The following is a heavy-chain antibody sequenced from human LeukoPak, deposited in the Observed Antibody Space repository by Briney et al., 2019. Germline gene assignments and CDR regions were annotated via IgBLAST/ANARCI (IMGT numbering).Heavy chain of an antibody. CDR3: ARENLPYCSGGSCYSAEFDY. CDR1: GGTFSSYA. CDR2: IIPIFGTA. D-gene: IGHD2-15*01. J-gene: IGHJ4*02. Sequence: SVKVSCKASGGTFSSYAISWVRQAPGQGLEWMGGIIPIFGTANYAQKFQGRVTITADESTSTAYMELSSLRSEDTAVYYCARENLPYCSGGSCYSAEFDYWGQGTLVTVSS. V-gene: IGHV1-69*13.